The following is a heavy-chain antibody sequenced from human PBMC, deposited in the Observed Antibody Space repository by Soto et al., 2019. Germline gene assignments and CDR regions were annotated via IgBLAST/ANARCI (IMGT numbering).Heavy chain of an antibody. CDR2: ISYDGSNK. CDR1: GFTFSSYG. V-gene: IGHV3-30*18. D-gene: IGHD3-9*01. J-gene: IGHJ4*02. Sequence: GGSLRLSCAASGFTFSSYGMRWVRQAPGKGLEWVAVISYDGSNKYYADSVKGRFTISRDNSKNTLYLQMNSLRAEDTAVYYCAKGPLRYFDWLSPDYWGQGTLVTVSS. CDR3: AKGPLRYFDWLSPDY.